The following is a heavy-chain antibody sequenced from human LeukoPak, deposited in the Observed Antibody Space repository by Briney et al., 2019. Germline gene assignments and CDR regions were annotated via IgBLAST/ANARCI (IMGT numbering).Heavy chain of an antibody. J-gene: IGHJ3*01. CDR3: AKTSNGAYDV. CDR2: VRYDGNEK. Sequence: PGGSLRLSCAASGFTFSTSGMHWVRHTPGKGLEWVAYVRYDGNEKSYADSVKGRFTISRDNSKNTLHLQITSLRPEDTALYYCAKTSNGAYDVWGQGTMVTVSS. CDR1: GFTFSTSG. V-gene: IGHV3-30*02. D-gene: IGHD2-2*01.